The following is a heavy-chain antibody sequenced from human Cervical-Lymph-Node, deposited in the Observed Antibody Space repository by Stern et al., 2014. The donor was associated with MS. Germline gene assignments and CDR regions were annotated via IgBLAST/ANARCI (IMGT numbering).Heavy chain of an antibody. J-gene: IGHJ5*02. Sequence: VQLVESGAEVKKPGSSMNVSCKTSGGTFSSSYAIPWMRQAPGQRLEWIVRIIPILGLANYAQKFQGRVTITADTSTSTTYMELSSLRSEDTAVYYCARGVVSNRAAATLHNLFDPWGQGTLVTVSS. D-gene: IGHD2-15*01. V-gene: IGHV1-69*09. CDR1: GGTFSSSYA. CDR2: IIPILGLA. CDR3: ARGVVSNRAAATLHNLFDP.